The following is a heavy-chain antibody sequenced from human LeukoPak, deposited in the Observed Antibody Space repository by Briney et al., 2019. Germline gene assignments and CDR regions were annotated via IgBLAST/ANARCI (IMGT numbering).Heavy chain of an antibody. J-gene: IGHJ4*02. CDR2: IIPISGTA. D-gene: IGHD2-2*01. Sequence: SVTVSCKASGGTFSNYAISWVRQAPGQGLEWMGGIIPISGTANYAQKLQDRVTITADASTSTAYMELSSLRSEDTAVYYCATYCSSTSCYIWGYYFDYWGQGTLVTVSS. V-gene: IGHV1-69*13. CDR1: GGTFSNYA. CDR3: ATYCSSTSCYIWGYYFDY.